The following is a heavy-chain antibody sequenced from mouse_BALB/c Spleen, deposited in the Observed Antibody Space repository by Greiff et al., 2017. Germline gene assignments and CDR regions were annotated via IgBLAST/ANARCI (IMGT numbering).Heavy chain of an antibody. CDR2: ISSGGSYT. V-gene: IGHV5-9-3*01. D-gene: IGHD6-1*01. CDR3: AMRECAH. Sequence: EVQLVESGGGLVKPGGSLKLSCAASGFTFSSYAMSWVRQTPEKRLEWVATISSGGSYTYYPDSVKGRFTISRDNAKNTLYLQMSRLRSEDTAMYDCAMRECAHWGQGTTLTVSA. J-gene: IGHJ2*01. CDR1: GFTFSSYA.